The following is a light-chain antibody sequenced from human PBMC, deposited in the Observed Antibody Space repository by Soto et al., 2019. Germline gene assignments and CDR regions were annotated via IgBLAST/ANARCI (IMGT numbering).Light chain of an antibody. CDR3: SSYAGSNNLL. J-gene: IGLJ2*01. CDR2: EVS. CDR1: SSDVGGYNY. V-gene: IGLV2-8*01. Sequence: QSALTQPPPASGSPGQSVTISCTGTSSDVGGYNYVSWYQQHPGKAPKLIIYEVSKRPSGVPDRFSGSKSGNTASLTVSGLQAEDEAEFYCSSYAGSNNLLFGGGTQLTVL.